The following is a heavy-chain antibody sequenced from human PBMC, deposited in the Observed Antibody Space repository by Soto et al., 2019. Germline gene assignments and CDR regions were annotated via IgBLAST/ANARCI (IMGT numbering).Heavy chain of an antibody. CDR2: ISAYNGNT. CDR1: GYTFTSYG. Sequence: ASVKGSCKASGYTFTSYGISWVRQAPGQGLEWMGWISAYNGNTNYAQKLQGRVTMTTDTSTSTAYMELRSLRSDDTAVYYCARPAKSIAGAGLDYLGQGTLVTVSS. CDR3: ARPAKSIAGAGLDY. J-gene: IGHJ4*02. D-gene: IGHD6-19*01. V-gene: IGHV1-18*01.